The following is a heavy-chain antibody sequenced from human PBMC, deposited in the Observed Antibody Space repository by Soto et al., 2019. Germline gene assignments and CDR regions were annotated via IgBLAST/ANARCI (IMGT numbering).Heavy chain of an antibody. CDR1: GGTFSSYA. CDR3: ARDSSGLYYFDY. D-gene: IGHD3-22*01. CDR2: IIPIFGTA. J-gene: IGHJ4*02. Sequence: SVKVSCKASGGTFSSYAISWVRQAPGQGLEWMGGIIPIFGTASYAQKFQGRVTITADKSTSTAYMELSSLRSEDTAVYYCARDSSGLYYFDYWGQGTLVTVSS. V-gene: IGHV1-69*06.